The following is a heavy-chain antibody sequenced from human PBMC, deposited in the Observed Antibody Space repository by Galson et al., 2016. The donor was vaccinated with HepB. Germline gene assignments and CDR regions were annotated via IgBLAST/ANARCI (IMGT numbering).Heavy chain of an antibody. CDR1: GFTFSDYA. V-gene: IGHV3-23*01. Sequence: SLRLSCAASGFTFSDYAMSWVRQAPGKGLEWVSAISGSAGGTYYTAFVRGRVAISGNNSKNTLYLQMSSLRADATAVYYCAKRLWTGSCGWSFDYWGRGTLVIVSS. CDR3: AKRLWTGSCGWSFDY. D-gene: IGHD3/OR15-3a*01. J-gene: IGHJ2*01. CDR2: ISGSAGGT.